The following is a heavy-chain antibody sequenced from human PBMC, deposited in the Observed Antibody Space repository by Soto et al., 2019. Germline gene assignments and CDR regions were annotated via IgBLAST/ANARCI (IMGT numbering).Heavy chain of an antibody. J-gene: IGHJ4*02. D-gene: IGHD2-21*02. CDR1: GFPFTNYW. CDR2: IKTDGSKT. Sequence: EVYLEESGGGLAQPGESLRLSCLASGFPFTNYWMHWVRQAPGKGLEWVARIKTDGSKTSYAESVKGRFTISRDNAKNTLHIQMNSLRVEDTAVYYCVRAVTATPDYWGQGTLVTVSS. V-gene: IGHV3-74*01. CDR3: VRAVTATPDY.